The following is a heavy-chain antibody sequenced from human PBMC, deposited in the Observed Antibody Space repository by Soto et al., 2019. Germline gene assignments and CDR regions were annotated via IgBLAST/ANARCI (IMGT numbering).Heavy chain of an antibody. CDR3: ACLTTGGGGRYDALDY. V-gene: IGHV3-30*02. Sequence: GGSLRLSCAASGFTFGDYGMRWVRQAAGKGLEWVALLRCDGSQKYYGDSVKGRFTVSRDNAKNTLYLEMNSLRVEDAAMYNCACLTTGGGGRYDALDYWGQGTLVTVYS. CDR1: GFTFGDYG. J-gene: IGHJ4*02. D-gene: IGHD2-8*02. CDR2: LRCDGSQK.